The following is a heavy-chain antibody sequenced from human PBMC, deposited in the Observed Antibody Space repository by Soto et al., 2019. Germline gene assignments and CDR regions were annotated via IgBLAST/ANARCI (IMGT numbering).Heavy chain of an antibody. CDR2: ISWNSGSI. J-gene: IGHJ4*02. V-gene: IGHV3-9*01. CDR3: AKEGVWFGELGGFDY. D-gene: IGHD3-10*01. CDR1: GFTFDDYA. Sequence: GGSLRLSCAASGFTFDDYAMHWVRQAPGKGLEWVSGISWNSGSIGYADSVKGRFTISRDNAKNSLYLQMNSLRAEDTGLYYCAKEGVWFGELGGFDYWGQGTMVTVSS.